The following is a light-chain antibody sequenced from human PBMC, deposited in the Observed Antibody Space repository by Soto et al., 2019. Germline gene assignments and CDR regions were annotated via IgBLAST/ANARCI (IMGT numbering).Light chain of an antibody. V-gene: IGLV2-14*01. CDR2: EVS. CDR1: SSDVGGYNY. CDR3: SSYTSSSTLV. J-gene: IGLJ1*01. Sequence: ALTQPASVSGSPGQSITISCTGTSSDVGGYNYVSWYQQHPGKAPKLMIYEVSNRPSGVSNRFSGSKSGNTASLTISGLHTEDEADYYCSSYTSSSTLVFGTGTKVTVL.